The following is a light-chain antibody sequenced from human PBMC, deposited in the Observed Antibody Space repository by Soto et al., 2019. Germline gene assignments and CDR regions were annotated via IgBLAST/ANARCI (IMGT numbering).Light chain of an antibody. V-gene: IGLV1-44*01. CDR1: SSNIGSNA. Sequence: QSVLTQPPSASGTPGQSVTISCSGSSSNIGSNAVNWYQQFPGTAPKLLIYTDNQRPSGVPDRFSGSKSGTSASLAISGLQSEDEADYFCAAWDGSLNAYVFGTGTKLTVL. CDR2: TDN. CDR3: AAWDGSLNAYV. J-gene: IGLJ1*01.